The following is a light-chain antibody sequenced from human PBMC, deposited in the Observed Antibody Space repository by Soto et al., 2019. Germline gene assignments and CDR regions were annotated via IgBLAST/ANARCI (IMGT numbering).Light chain of an antibody. J-gene: IGKJ4*01. V-gene: IGKV1-39*01. CDR3: QQSYSGPLT. CDR2: AAS. CDR1: QSISSY. Sequence: DIQMTRSPSSLSASLVDRVTITCRASQSISSYLNWYQQKPGEAPKVLIYAASSLQSGVPSRFSGIGSGTDFTLSISSLQPEDFATYYCQQSYSGPLTFGGGTKVDIK.